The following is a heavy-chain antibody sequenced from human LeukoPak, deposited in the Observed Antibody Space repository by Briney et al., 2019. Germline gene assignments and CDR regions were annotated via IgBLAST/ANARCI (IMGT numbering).Heavy chain of an antibody. CDR3: AKDPVYGSGQSHPSDY. J-gene: IGHJ4*02. V-gene: IGHV3-30*02. CDR1: GFTFSSYW. CDR2: IRYDGSNK. Sequence: GGSLRLSCAASGFTFSSYWMSWVRQAPGKGLEWVAFIRYDGSNKYYADSVKGRFTISRDNSKNTLYLQMNSLRGEDTAVYYCAKDPVYGSGQSHPSDYWGQGTLVTVSS. D-gene: IGHD3-3*01.